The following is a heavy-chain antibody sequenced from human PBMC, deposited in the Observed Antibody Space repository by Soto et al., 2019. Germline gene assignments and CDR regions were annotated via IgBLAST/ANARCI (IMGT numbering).Heavy chain of an antibody. CDR3: ARSREIIASAGSFDY. J-gene: IGHJ4*02. Sequence: EVQLLESGGGLVQPGGSMRLSCAASGFTFSSHVMSWVRQAPGKGLEWVSGISTGGGSTDYAESVKGRFTISRDNSKNTLHLQMESLRAEDTAVYYCARSREIIASAGSFDYWGQGTLVTVSS. CDR2: ISTGGGST. CDR1: GFTFSSHV. D-gene: IGHD6-25*01. V-gene: IGHV3-23*01.